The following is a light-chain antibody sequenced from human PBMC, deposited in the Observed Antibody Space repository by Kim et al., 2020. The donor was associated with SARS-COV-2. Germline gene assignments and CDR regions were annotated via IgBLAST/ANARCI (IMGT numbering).Light chain of an antibody. CDR1: QSVSSN. Sequence: SVSPGERSTLSCRASQSVSSNLAWYQQKPGQAPRLLIYGASTRATGIPARFRGSGSGTEFTLTISSLQSEDFAVYDCQQYNNWPYTFGQGTKLEI. J-gene: IGKJ2*01. V-gene: IGKV3-15*01. CDR2: GAS. CDR3: QQYNNWPYT.